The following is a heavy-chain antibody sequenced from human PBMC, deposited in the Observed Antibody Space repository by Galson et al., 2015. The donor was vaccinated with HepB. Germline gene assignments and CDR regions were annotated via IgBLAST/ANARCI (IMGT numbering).Heavy chain of an antibody. J-gene: IGHJ1*01. D-gene: IGHD3-22*01. Sequence: SVKVSCKASGYTFTSYYMHWVRQAPGQGLEWMGIINPSGGSTSYAQKFQGRVTMTRDTSTSTVYMELSSLRSEDTAVYYCAREADPYYYDSSGYYRGEYFQHWGQGTLVTVSS. CDR3: AREADPYYYDSSGYYRGEYFQH. CDR1: GYTFTSYY. V-gene: IGHV1-46*01. CDR2: INPSGGST.